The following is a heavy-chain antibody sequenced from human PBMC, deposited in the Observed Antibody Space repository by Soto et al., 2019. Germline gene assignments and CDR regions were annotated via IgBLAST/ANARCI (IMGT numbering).Heavy chain of an antibody. CDR3: ARERRYDFWSGYYAPPYYYYLDV. CDR2: IYYSGST. Sequence: ETLSLTCTVSGGSISSYYWSWIRQPPGKGLEWIGYIYYSGSTNYNPSLKSRVTISVDTSKNQFSLKLSSVTAADTAVYYCARERRYDFWSGYYAPPYYYYLDVWGKGTTVTVSS. CDR1: GGSISSYY. V-gene: IGHV4-59*01. D-gene: IGHD3-3*01. J-gene: IGHJ6*03.